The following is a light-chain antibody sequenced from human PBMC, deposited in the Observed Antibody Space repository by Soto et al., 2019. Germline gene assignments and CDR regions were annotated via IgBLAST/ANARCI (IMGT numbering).Light chain of an antibody. CDR2: DHS. V-gene: IGKV3-11*01. CDR1: QSLCSY. J-gene: IGKJ4*01. Sequence: EIVLTQSPATLSLSPGERATLSCRTRQSLCSYLAWYQQKPGQAPRLLIYDHSKRATGIPDRFSGRGSGTDFTLTISSQEPEDFAVYYCLQRSSWPSVFGRGTKVEIK. CDR3: LQRSSWPSV.